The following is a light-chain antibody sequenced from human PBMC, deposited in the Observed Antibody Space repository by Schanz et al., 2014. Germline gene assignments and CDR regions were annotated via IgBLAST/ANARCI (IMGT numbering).Light chain of an antibody. Sequence: QSVLTQPPSVSGAPGQRVTISCTGSSSNIGAGYVLHWYQQLPGTAPKLLIYGNINRPSGVPDRFSGSKSGTSASLAITGLQAEDEADYYCQSYDSSLSGPVFGGGTKLTVL. CDR2: GNI. CDR3: QSYDSSLSGPV. J-gene: IGLJ2*01. CDR1: SSNIGAGYV. V-gene: IGLV1-40*01.